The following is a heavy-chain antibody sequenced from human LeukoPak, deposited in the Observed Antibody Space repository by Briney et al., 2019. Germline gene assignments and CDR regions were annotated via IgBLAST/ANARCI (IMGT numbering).Heavy chain of an antibody. Sequence: GGSLKLSCAASGFTFSSFAMSWVRQAPGKGLEWVSVSVISGSGGDSGGSTYYADSVKGRFTISRDDSNNTLYLQMSSLRVEDTAVYYCAKHRSGIAASGSNYWGQGTLVSVSS. D-gene: IGHD6-13*01. CDR1: GFTFSSFA. J-gene: IGHJ4*02. V-gene: IGHV3-23*01. CDR2: ISGSGGDSGGST. CDR3: AKHRSGIAASGSNY.